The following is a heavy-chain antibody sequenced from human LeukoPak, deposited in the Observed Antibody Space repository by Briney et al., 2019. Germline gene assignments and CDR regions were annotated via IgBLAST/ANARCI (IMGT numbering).Heavy chain of an antibody. V-gene: IGHV4-59*01. Sequence: SETLSLTCTVSGGSISSYYWSWIRQPPGKGLEWIGYIYYSGSTNYNPSLKSRVTISVDTSKNQFSLKLSSVTAADTAVYYCARGVATMRKGYFDYWAREPWSPSPQ. CDR1: GGSISSYY. CDR2: IYYSGST. D-gene: IGHD5-12*01. J-gene: IGHJ4*02. CDR3: ARGVATMRKGYFDY.